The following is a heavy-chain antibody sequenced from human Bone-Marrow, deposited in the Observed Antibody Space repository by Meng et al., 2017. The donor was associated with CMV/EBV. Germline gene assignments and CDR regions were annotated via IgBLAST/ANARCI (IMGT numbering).Heavy chain of an antibody. J-gene: IGHJ4*02. CDR2: INPDSGST. CDR1: GYVFTGYY. CDR3: ARAVPTGMRGEGPDY. Sequence: ASVKVSCKASGYVFTGYYMHWVRQAPGLGPEWMGIINPDSGSTSHAQKFQGRVTMTRDTSTTTAYMELSSLTSEDTAMYYCARAVPTGMRGEGPDYWGPGTLVTVSS. D-gene: IGHD1-1*01. V-gene: IGHV1-46*01.